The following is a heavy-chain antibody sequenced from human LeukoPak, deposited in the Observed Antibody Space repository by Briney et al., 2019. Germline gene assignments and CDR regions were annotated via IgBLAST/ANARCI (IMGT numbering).Heavy chain of an antibody. CDR2: INPKSGGT. CDR3: ARESFSGYSHDAFDI. Sequence: ASVKVSCKASGYTFTGYYMHWVRQAPGQGLEWMGWINPKSGGTNYAQKFQGRVTMTRDTSISTAYMELSRLRSDDTAMYYCARESFSGYSHDAFDIWGQGTMVTVCS. CDR1: GYTFTGYY. D-gene: IGHD3-22*01. V-gene: IGHV1-2*02. J-gene: IGHJ3*02.